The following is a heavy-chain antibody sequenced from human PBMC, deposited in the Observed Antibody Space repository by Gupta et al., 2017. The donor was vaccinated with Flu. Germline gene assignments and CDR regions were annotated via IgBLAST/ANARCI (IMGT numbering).Heavy chain of an antibody. J-gene: IGHJ6*02. CDR3: ARQHNGAYCSSTSCLIDYYYGMDV. D-gene: IGHD2-2*01. Sequence: QLQLQESGPGLVKPSETLSLTCTVSGGSISSSSYYWGWIRQPPGKGLEWIGSIYYSGSTYYNPSLKSRVTISVDTSKNQFSLKLSSVTAADTAVYYCARQHNGAYCSSTSCLIDYYYGMDVWGQGTTVTVSS. V-gene: IGHV4-39*01. CDR1: GGSISSSSYY. CDR2: IYYSGST.